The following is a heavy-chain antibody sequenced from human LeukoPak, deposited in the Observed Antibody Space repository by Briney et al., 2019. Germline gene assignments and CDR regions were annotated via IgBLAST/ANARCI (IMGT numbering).Heavy chain of an antibody. J-gene: IGHJ3*02. CDR2: IYHSGST. Sequence: PSETLSLTCAVSGGSISSGGYSWSWIRQPPGKGLEWIGYIYHSGSTYYNPSLKSRVTVSVDRSKNQFSLKLSSVTAADTAVYYCASYYGGNSFGRWSAFDIWGQGTMVTVSS. CDR1: GGSISSGGYS. CDR3: ASYYGGNSFGRWSAFDI. D-gene: IGHD4-23*01. V-gene: IGHV4-30-2*01.